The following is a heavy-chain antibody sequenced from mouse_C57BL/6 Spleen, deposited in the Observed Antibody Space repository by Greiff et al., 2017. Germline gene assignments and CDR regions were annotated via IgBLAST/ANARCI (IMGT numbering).Heavy chain of an antibody. V-gene: IGHV1-39*01. CDR2: INPNYGTT. Sequence: VQLQQSGPELVKPGASVKISCKASGYSFTDYNMNWVKQSNGKSLEWIGVINPNYGTTSYNQKFKGKATLTVDQSSSTASMQLNSLPSEDSAVYYCARWGEYDYDLAMDYWGQGTSVTVSS. CDR1: GYSFTDYN. D-gene: IGHD2-4*01. J-gene: IGHJ4*01. CDR3: ARWGEYDYDLAMDY.